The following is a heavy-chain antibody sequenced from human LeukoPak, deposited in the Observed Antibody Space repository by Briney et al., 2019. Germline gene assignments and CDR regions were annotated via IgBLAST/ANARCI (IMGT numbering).Heavy chain of an antibody. J-gene: IGHJ3*02. CDR1: VFSLSTSGMC. V-gene: IGHV2-70*01. CDR3: ARTFIARGQWGDAFDI. Sequence: SGPTLVNPTQTLTLTCTFSVFSLSTSGMCVSWIRQPPGKALEWLALIDWDDDKYYSTSLKTRLTISKDTSKNQVVLTMTNMDPVDTATYYCARTFIARGQWGDAFDIWGQGTMVTVSS. CDR2: IDWDDDK. D-gene: IGHD6-19*01.